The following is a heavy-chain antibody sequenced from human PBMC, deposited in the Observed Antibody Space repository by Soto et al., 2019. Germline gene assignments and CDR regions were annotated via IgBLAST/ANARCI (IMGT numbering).Heavy chain of an antibody. J-gene: IGHJ4*02. CDR2: ISGSGGST. Sequence: VQLLESGGGLVQPGGSLRLSCAGSGFTFSNYAMSWVRQAPGKGLAWVSAISGSGGSTYYADSVKGRFTISRDNSKNTLYLQMNSLRAEDTVLYYCAKVPVGATGRFDYWGQGTLVTVSS. V-gene: IGHV3-23*01. CDR3: AKVPVGATGRFDY. CDR1: GFTFSNYA. D-gene: IGHD1-26*01.